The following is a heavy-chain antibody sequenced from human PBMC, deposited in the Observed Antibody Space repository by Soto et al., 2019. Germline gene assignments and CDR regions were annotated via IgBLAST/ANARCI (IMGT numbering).Heavy chain of an antibody. CDR1: GFTFSSYA. J-gene: IGHJ4*02. CDR2: ISSNGGST. D-gene: IGHD6-13*01. CDR3: ARSRDLRDYVGAGYFDY. Sequence: PGGSLRLSCAASGFTFSSYAMHWVRQAPGKGLEYVSAISSNGGSTYYANSVKGRFTISRDNSKNTLYLQMGSLRAEGMAVYYCARSRDLRDYVGAGYFDYWGQGTLVTVSS. V-gene: IGHV3-64*01.